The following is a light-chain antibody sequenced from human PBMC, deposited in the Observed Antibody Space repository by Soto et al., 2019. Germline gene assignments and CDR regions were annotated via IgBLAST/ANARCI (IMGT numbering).Light chain of an antibody. CDR2: GAS. Sequence: DIVLTQSPGTLSFSPGERATLSCRASQSVSSNYLAWYQQKPGQAPRLLIYGASTRATGVPDRFSGSGSGTDFTLTIGRLEPEDFAVYYCQQYLITPWTFGQGTKVDIK. CDR3: QQYLITPWT. J-gene: IGKJ1*01. V-gene: IGKV3-20*01. CDR1: QSVSSNY.